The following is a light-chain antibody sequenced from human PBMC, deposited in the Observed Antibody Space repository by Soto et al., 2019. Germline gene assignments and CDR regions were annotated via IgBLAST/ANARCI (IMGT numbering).Light chain of an antibody. CDR1: QTISSW. V-gene: IGKV1-5*03. J-gene: IGKJ1*01. CDR3: QHYNSYSEA. Sequence: DIHSTHSSFTLSSSLVDRVTITCRASQTISSWLAWYQQKPGKAPKLLIYKASTLKSGVPSRFSGSGSGTEFTLTISSLQPDDFATYYCQHYNSYSEAFGQGTKVDIK. CDR2: KAS.